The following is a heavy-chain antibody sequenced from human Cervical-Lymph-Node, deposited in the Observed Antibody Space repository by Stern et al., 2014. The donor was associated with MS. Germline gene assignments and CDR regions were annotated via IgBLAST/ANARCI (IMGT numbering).Heavy chain of an antibody. CDR2: IYWDDDK. CDR1: GFSLSSTGMG. Sequence: QVTLRESGPTLVKPTQTLTLTCTFSGFSLSSTGMGVGWIRQPPGKALEWLALIYWDDDKRYSPSLRSRLTITKDTSKNQVVLTMTNMDPVDTATYYCAHPSDGYNYLYFDFWGQGSLVTVSS. V-gene: IGHV2-5*02. D-gene: IGHD5-24*01. J-gene: IGHJ4*02. CDR3: AHPSDGYNYLYFDF.